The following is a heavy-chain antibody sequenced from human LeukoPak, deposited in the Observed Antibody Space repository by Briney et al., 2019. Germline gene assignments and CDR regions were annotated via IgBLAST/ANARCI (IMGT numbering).Heavy chain of an antibody. Sequence: ASVKVSCKASGYTLTSYGISWERQAPGQGLEWMGWISVYNGNINYAQKFQGRVTMTTDTSTTTAYMELRSLRSDDTAVYYCARVHERWRLKNWGQGTLVTVSS. CDR2: ISVYNGNI. J-gene: IGHJ4*02. V-gene: IGHV1-18*01. CDR3: ARVHERWRLKN. CDR1: GYTLTSYG. D-gene: IGHD5-24*01.